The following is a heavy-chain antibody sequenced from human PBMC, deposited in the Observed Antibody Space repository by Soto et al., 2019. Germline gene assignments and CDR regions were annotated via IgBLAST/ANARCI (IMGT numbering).Heavy chain of an antibody. Sequence: GASVKVSCKVSGYTLTELSMHWVRQAPGKGLEWMGGFDPEDGETIYAQKFQGRVTVTEDTSTDTAYMELSSLRSEDTAVYYCATDSVYSGSYYWFDPWGQGTLVTVSS. CDR1: GYTLTELS. J-gene: IGHJ5*02. CDR2: FDPEDGET. D-gene: IGHD1-26*01. CDR3: ATDSVYSGSYYWFDP. V-gene: IGHV1-24*01.